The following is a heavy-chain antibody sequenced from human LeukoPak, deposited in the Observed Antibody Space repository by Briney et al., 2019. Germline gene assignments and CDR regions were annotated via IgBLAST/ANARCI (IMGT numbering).Heavy chain of an antibody. D-gene: IGHD3-10*01. J-gene: IGHJ4*03. CDR3: ARDGADVYGRSFDY. V-gene: IGHV4-4*07. CDR1: GGSISSYF. Sequence: SETPSLTCNVSGGSISSYFWTWIRQPAGKGLEWIGCIHASGTTNYNSSLKSRVSMSVDTSKNQFSLKLTSVTAADTAVYFCARDGADVYGRSFDYWGQGTLVSVSS. CDR2: IHASGTT.